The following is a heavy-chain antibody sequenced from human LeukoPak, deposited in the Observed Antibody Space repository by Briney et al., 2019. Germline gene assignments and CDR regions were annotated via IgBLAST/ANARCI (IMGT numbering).Heavy chain of an antibody. Sequence: SQTLSLTCTVSGGSISSGAYYWSWIRQHPGKGLEWIGYIYYSGSTYYNPSLKSRVTISVDMSKNQFSLKLSSVTAADTAVYYCARRRIYCSSTSCYPVAFDIWGQGTMVTVSS. CDR3: ARRRIYCSSTSCYPVAFDI. D-gene: IGHD2-2*01. CDR2: IYYSGST. V-gene: IGHV4-31*03. CDR1: GGSISSGAYY. J-gene: IGHJ3*02.